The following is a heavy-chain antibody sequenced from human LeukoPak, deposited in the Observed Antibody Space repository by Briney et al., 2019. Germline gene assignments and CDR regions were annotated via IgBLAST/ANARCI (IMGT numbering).Heavy chain of an antibody. CDR2: ISDTGKT. CDR3: ATGYYEPFAT. CDR1: GASVSSYY. V-gene: IGHV4-59*02. D-gene: IGHD3-3*01. Sequence: KSSETLSLTCTFSGASVSSYYWDWLRQTPGKGLEWIGYISDTGKTDSNPSLKSRVSISLGPANKQFSLRLGSVTAADSAVYYCATGYYEPFATWGPGILVTVSS. J-gene: IGHJ5*02.